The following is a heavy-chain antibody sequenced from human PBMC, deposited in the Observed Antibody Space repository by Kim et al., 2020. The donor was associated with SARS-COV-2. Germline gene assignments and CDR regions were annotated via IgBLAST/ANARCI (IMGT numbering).Heavy chain of an antibody. CDR2: IYYSGST. Sequence: SETLSLTCTVSGGPISSYYWSWIRQPPGKGLEWIGYIYYSGSTTYNPSLKSRVTISVDTSKNQFSLKLSSVTAADTAVYYCARVVGSYHYYYDYGMDVWGAGAPGTVSP. J-gene: IGHJ6*01. CDR1: GGPISSYY. CDR3: ARVVGSYHYYYDYGMDV. D-gene: IGHD3-10*01. V-gene: IGHV4-59*13.